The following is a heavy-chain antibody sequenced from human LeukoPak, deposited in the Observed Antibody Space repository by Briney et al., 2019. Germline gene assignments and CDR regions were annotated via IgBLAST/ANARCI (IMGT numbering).Heavy chain of an antibody. V-gene: IGHV3-33*01. J-gene: IGHJ5*02. CDR2: IWYDGSNK. CDR1: GFTFSSYG. D-gene: IGHD4-17*01. CDR3: ARAVTTVSSAWFDP. Sequence: PGGSLRLSCAASGFTFSSYGMHWVRQAPGKGLEWVAVIWYDGSNKYYADSVKGRFTISRDNSKNTLCLQMNSLRAEDTAVYYCARAVTTVSSAWFDPWGQGTLATVSS.